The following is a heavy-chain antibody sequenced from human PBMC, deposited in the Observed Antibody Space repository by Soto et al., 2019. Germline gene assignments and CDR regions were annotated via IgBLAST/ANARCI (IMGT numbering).Heavy chain of an antibody. CDR2: ISGIGHST. V-gene: IGHV3-23*01. D-gene: IGHD5-12*01. Sequence: GGSLRLSCAAPGFTFSSYAMSWVRQAPGKGLEWVSSISGIGHSTYYADSVKGRFTISRDNSKNTLFLRMSSLRAEDTAVYYCAKRIMATIGHFDSWGQGTLVTVSS. CDR3: AKRIMATIGHFDS. J-gene: IGHJ4*02. CDR1: GFTFSSYA.